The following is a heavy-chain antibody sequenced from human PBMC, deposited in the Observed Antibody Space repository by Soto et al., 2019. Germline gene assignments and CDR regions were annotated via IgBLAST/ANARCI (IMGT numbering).Heavy chain of an antibody. CDR2: VSGNDGST. CDR1: GYIFSNFG. D-gene: IGHD4-17*01. J-gene: IGHJ4*02. Sequence: VQLVQSGGEVKKPGASVKVSCQTSGYIFSNFGVSWVRQAPGQGLEWLGWVSGNDGSTRYAPNIQGRVTMTTDSATSTAYMELRGRTSDDTATYYCARDFGDYRLHYWGQGTLVSVSS. V-gene: IGHV1-18*01. CDR3: ARDFGDYRLHY.